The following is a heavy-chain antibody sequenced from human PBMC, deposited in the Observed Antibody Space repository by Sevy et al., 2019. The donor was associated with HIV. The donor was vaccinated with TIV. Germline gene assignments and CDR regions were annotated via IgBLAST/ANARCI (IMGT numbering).Heavy chain of an antibody. Sequence: GGSLRLSCEASGFTFSSYAMGWVRQAPGKGLVWVSSISSGGGSTYYADSVKGRFTISRDNSENTIYLQMNSLRGDDTALFYCAKRRAIAGAGFDYWGRGTLVTVSS. V-gene: IGHV3-23*01. J-gene: IGHJ4*02. D-gene: IGHD6-13*01. CDR2: ISSGGGST. CDR3: AKRRAIAGAGFDY. CDR1: GFTFSSYA.